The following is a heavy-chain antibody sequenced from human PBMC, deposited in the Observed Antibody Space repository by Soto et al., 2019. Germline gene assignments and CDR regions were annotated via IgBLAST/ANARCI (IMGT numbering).Heavy chain of an antibody. Sequence: GDALKSSCAASGFTFSNYWMHWFRQTAGQGLVWVSRINSDGDTTTYADSVKGRFTTSRDNARNTLYLQLSSLRAEDTAVYYCARGNGHGFDLWGQGTMVTVSS. CDR2: INSDGDTT. J-gene: IGHJ3*01. CDR1: GFTFSNYW. CDR3: ARGNGHGFDL. D-gene: IGHD2-8*01. V-gene: IGHV3-74*01.